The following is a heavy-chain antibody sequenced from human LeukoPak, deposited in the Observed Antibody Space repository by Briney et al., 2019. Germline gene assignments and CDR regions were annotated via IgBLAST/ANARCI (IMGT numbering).Heavy chain of an antibody. CDR3: AREYYYGSGSYSDC. Sequence: ASVKVSCKASGYSFTTYGMHWVRQAPGQRLEWMGWINAANDNTKSPQTFQGRVTITRDTSASTAYMELSSLRPEDTAVYYCAREYYYGSGSYSDCWGQGALVTVSS. CDR1: GYSFTTYG. D-gene: IGHD3-10*01. V-gene: IGHV1-3*01. CDR2: INAANDNT. J-gene: IGHJ4*02.